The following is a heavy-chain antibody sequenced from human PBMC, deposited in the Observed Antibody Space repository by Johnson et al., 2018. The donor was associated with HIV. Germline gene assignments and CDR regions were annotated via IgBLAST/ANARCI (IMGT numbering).Heavy chain of an antibody. Sequence: VQVVESGGGLVQPGRSLRLSCAASGFTFDDYAMHWVRQAPGKGLEWVSGISWNSGSIGYADSVTGRLTISRDNAKNSLYLQMNSLRAEDPAVYYCAREVKRYAFDIWDQGTMVTVSS. CDR2: ISWNSGSI. CDR3: AREVKRYAFDI. V-gene: IGHV3-9*01. D-gene: IGHD1-26*01. CDR1: GFTFDDYA. J-gene: IGHJ3*02.